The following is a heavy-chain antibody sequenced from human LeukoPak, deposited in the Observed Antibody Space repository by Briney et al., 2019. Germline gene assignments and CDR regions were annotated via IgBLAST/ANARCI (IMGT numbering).Heavy chain of an antibody. J-gene: IGHJ4*02. Sequence: PGGSLRLSCAASGFTFSSYSMNWVRQAPGKGLEWVSSISSSSSYIYYADSVKGRFTISRDNSKNTLYLQMNSLRAEDTAVYYCAGELLLGYWGQGTLVTVSS. CDR3: AGELLLGY. CDR1: GFTFSSYS. D-gene: IGHD1-26*01. V-gene: IGHV3-21*01. CDR2: ISSSSSYI.